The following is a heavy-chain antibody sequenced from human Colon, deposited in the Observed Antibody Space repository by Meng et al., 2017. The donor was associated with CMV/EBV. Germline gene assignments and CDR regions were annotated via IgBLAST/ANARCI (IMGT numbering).Heavy chain of an antibody. V-gene: IGHV4-59*01. CDR1: GGAITDYY. CDR3: ARGGKIISSSDNDKWFDA. CDR2: TFHTGST. D-gene: IGHD3-16*01. J-gene: IGHJ5*02. Sequence: GSLRLSCTVSGGAITDYYWNWIRQTPGKGLEWIGYTFHTGSTNYNPSLRGRVSMSVDTSKNQVSLKFNSVTAADTAVYYCARGGKIISSSDNDKWFDAWGQGTLVTVSS.